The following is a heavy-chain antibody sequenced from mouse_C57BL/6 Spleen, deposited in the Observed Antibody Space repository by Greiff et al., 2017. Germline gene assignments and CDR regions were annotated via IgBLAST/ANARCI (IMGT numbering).Heavy chain of an antibody. D-gene: IGHD2-4*01. CDR1: GYSITSGYY. J-gene: IGHJ3*01. V-gene: IGHV3-6*01. Sequence: EVQLVESGPGLVKPSQSLSLTCSVTGYSITSGYYWNWIRQFPGNKLEWMGYISYDGSNNYNPSLKNRISITRDTSKNQFFLKLNSVTTEDTATYYCASYDSFAYWGQGTLVTVSA. CDR3: ASYDSFAY. CDR2: ISYDGSN.